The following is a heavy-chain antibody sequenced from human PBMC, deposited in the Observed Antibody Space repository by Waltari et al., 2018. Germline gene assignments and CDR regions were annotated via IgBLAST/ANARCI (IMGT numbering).Heavy chain of an antibody. CDR1: GESMSSSYV. Sequence: QLQLQESGPGLVKPSGTLSLTCAVSGESMSSSYVWNWVRQPPGKGLAWIGQVRGDGRTNYNPSFASRLTISLDTSTDHFSLRLTSATAADTAVYYCARDRGRGLYLDSWGQGILVTVSP. V-gene: IGHV4-4*02. CDR3: ARDRGRGLYLDS. D-gene: IGHD2-15*01. J-gene: IGHJ4*02. CDR2: VRGDGRT.